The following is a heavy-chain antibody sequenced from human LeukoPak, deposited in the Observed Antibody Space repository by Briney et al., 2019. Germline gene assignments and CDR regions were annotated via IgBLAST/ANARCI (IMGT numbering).Heavy chain of an antibody. V-gene: IGHV1-69*05. CDR1: GGTFHRYV. D-gene: IGHD6-19*01. Sequence: GASVKVSCKAAGGTFHRYVINWVRQAPGQGLEWMGQIIPTFGTGSNAQKFQGRVTITTDESTAYMELSSLTSEDTAVYYCAREDYSSGYYAFEMWGQGTMVTVSS. CDR3: AREDYSSGYYAFEM. CDR2: IIPTFGTG. J-gene: IGHJ3*02.